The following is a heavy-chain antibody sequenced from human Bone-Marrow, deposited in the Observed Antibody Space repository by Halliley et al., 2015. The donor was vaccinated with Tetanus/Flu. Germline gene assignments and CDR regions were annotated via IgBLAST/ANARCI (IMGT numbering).Heavy chain of an antibody. Sequence: SLRLSCAASGFSFNIYDMSWFRQAPERGLEWVSYIAGRNGATYYAESVKGRFTISSDASKNTLYLQMNSLKVGDTAVYYCAKGLSDEWGQGTLVTFSS. CDR3: AKGLSDE. CDR1: GFSFNIYD. V-gene: IGHV3-23*01. D-gene: IGHD2-21*01. J-gene: IGHJ4*02. CDR2: IAGRNGAT.